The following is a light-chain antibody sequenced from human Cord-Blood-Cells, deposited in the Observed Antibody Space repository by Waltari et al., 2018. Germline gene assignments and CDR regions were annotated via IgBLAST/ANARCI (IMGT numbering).Light chain of an antibody. CDR2: GAS. CDR1: QSVSSN. Sequence: EIVMTQSPATLSVSPGERATLSCRASQSVSSNLALYQQKPGQAPRLLIYGASTSATGIPARFSGSGSGTEFTLTISSLQSEDFAVYYCQQYNNWPPYTFGQGTKLEIK. CDR3: QQYNNWPPYT. V-gene: IGKV3-15*01. J-gene: IGKJ2*01.